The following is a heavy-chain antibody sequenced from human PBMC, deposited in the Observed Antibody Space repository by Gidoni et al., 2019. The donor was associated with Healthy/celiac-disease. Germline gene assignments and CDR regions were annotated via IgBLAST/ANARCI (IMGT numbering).Heavy chain of an antibody. Sequence: QVQLVESGGGVVQPGRSLRLSCAASGFTFSSYAMHWVRQAPGKGLEWVAVISYDGSNKYYADSVKGRFTISRDNSKNTLYLQMNSLRAEDTAVYYCAREVLGYLNSYFDYWGQGTLVTVSS. CDR3: AREVLGYLNSYFDY. CDR2: ISYDGSNK. D-gene: IGHD2-15*01. CDR1: GFTFSSYA. J-gene: IGHJ4*02. V-gene: IGHV3-30-3*01.